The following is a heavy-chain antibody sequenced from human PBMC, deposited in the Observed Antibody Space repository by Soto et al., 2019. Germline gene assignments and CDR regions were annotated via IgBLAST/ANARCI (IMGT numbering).Heavy chain of an antibody. D-gene: IGHD3-22*01. Sequence: GGSLRLSCAASGLTFSSYAMHWVRQAPGKGLEWVAVISYDASNKYYADSVKGRFTISRDNSKNTLFLQMNSLRAEDTAVYFCARATYYYDSTGPKIGYFDCWGQGTLVTVSS. V-gene: IGHV3-30-3*01. CDR1: GLTFSSYA. CDR2: ISYDASNK. CDR3: ARATYYYDSTGPKIGYFDC. J-gene: IGHJ4*02.